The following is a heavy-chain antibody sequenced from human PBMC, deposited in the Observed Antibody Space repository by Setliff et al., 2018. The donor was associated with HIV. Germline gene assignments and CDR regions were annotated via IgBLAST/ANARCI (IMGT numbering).Heavy chain of an antibody. CDR1: GFTFSTHE. CDR3: ARDEPTGGIDY. Sequence: RLSCAASGFTFSTHEMNWVRQAPGKGLEWVSYITGSGKTIYYADSVKGRFTISRDNAKNSLYLQMNSLRAEDTAVYYCARDEPTGGIDYWGQGTLVTVSS. CDR2: ITGSGKTI. V-gene: IGHV3-48*03. J-gene: IGHJ4*02. D-gene: IGHD3-16*01.